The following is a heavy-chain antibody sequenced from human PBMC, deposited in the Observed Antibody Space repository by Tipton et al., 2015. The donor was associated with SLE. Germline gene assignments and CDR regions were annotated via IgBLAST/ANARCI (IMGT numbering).Heavy chain of an antibody. CDR3: ARAENYYGSGSYDY. D-gene: IGHD3-10*01. Sequence: QVQLVQSGAEVKKPGASVKVSCKASGYTFIGYYMHWVRQAPGQGLEWMGRINPNSGGTNYAQKFQGRVTMTRDTPISTAYMELSRLRSDDTAVYYCARAENYYGSGSYDYWGQGTLVTVSS. J-gene: IGHJ4*02. CDR2: INPNSGGT. V-gene: IGHV1-2*06. CDR1: GYTFIGYY.